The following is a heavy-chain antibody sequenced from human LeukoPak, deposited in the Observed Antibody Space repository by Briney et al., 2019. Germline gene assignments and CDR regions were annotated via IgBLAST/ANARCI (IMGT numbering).Heavy chain of an antibody. D-gene: IGHD2-15*01. CDR2: IIPIFGTA. Sequence: GASVKVSCKASGGTFSSYAISWVRQAPGQGLEWMGGIIPIFGTANYAQKFQGRVTITADESTSTAYMELSSLRSEDTAVYYCASEVSYCSGGSCDYYYYYGMDVWGQGTTVTVSS. V-gene: IGHV1-69*13. J-gene: IGHJ6*02. CDR1: GGTFSSYA. CDR3: ASEVSYCSGGSCDYYYYYGMDV.